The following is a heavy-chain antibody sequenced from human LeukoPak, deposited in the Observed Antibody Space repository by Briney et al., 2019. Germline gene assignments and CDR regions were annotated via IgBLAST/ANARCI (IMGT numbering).Heavy chain of an antibody. D-gene: IGHD3-10*01. CDR1: GFTFSSYS. CDR3: ARSGEGFGELPYFDY. V-gene: IGHV3-13*01. J-gene: IGHJ4*02. Sequence: GGSLRLSCAASGFTFSSYSMNWVRQATGKGLEWVSAIGTAGDTYYPGSVKGRFTISRENAKNSVYLQMNSLRAGDTAVYYCARSGEGFGELPYFDYWGQGTLVTVSS. CDR2: IGTAGDT.